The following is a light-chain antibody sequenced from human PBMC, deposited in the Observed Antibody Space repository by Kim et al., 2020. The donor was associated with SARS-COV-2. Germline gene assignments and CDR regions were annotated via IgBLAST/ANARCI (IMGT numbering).Light chain of an antibody. Sequence: EIVLTQSPGTLSLSPGERATLSCRASQSVSSNNLAWYQQKPGQTPRLLIYSASSRATGIPDRFSGSGSGTDFTLTISRLEPEDFAVYYCQQYGGSAWTFGQGTKVDIK. J-gene: IGKJ1*01. V-gene: IGKV3-20*01. CDR1: QSVSSNN. CDR3: QQYGGSAWT. CDR2: SAS.